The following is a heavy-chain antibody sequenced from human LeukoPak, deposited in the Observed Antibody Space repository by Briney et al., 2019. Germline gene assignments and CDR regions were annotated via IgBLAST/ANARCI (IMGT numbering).Heavy chain of an antibody. CDR2: INPNSGGT. J-gene: IGHJ4*02. CDR1: GYTFTGYY. D-gene: IGHD1-26*01. V-gene: IGHV1-2*06. Sequence: ASVKVSCKASGYTFTGYYMHWVRQAPGQGLEWMGRINPNSGGTNYAQKFQGRVTMTTDTSTSTAYMELRSLRSDDTAVYYCARDFPGVGYWGQGTLVTVSS. CDR3: ARDFPGVGY.